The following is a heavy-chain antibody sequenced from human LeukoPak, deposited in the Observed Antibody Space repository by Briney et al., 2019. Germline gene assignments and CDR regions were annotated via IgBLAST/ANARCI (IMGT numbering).Heavy chain of an antibody. CDR2: TKEDGGEK. J-gene: IGHJ4*02. D-gene: IGHD6-19*01. CDR1: GFTFSTYW. V-gene: IGHV3-7*01. CDR3: ARQSVAGSLDY. Sequence: GGSLILSCAASGFTFSTYWMSWVRQAPGKGLEWVANTKEDGGEKYYVDSVKGRFTISRDNAENSLYLQMNSLRAEDTAVYYCARQSVAGSLDYWGQGTLVTVSS.